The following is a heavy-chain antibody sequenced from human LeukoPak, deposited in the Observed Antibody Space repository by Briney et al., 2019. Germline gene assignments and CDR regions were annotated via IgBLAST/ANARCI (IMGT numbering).Heavy chain of an antibody. CDR1: GFTVSSNC. CDR3: ARDPKWFGVKHFDY. V-gene: IGHV3-74*01. CDR2: INSDGSST. J-gene: IGHJ4*02. D-gene: IGHD3-10*01. Sequence: GGSLRLSCVASGFTVSSNCMSWVRQAPGKGLVWVSRINSDGSSTSYADSVKGRFTISRDNAKDTLYLQMNSLRAEDTAVYYCARDPKWFGVKHFDYWGQGTLVTVSS.